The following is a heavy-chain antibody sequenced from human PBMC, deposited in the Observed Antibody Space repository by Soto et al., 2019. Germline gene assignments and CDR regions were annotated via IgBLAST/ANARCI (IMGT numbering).Heavy chain of an antibody. J-gene: IGHJ4*02. D-gene: IGHD5-18*01. V-gene: IGHV4-34*01. CDR2: INHSGST. Sequence: KPSETLSLTCAVYGGSFSGYYWSWIRQPPGKGLEWIGEINHSGSTNYNPSLKSRVTISVDTSKNQFSLKLSSVTAADTAVYYCARGGYSYGYGDIFDYWGQGTLVTVSS. CDR3: ARGGYSYGYGDIFDY. CDR1: GGSFSGYY.